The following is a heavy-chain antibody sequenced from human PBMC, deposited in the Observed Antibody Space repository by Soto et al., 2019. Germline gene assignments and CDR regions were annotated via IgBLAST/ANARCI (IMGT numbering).Heavy chain of an antibody. D-gene: IGHD2-15*01. CDR1: GGSISSYY. J-gene: IGHJ5*02. CDR3: ARLGCSGGSCPFDP. Sequence: QVQLQESGPGLVKPSETLSLTCTVSGGSISSYYWSWIRQPPGKGLEHIGYIYYSGSTNYNPSLKSRVAISVDTSKNQFSLNLNSVTAADTAVYYCARLGCSGGSCPFDPWGQGTLVTVSS. CDR2: IYYSGST. V-gene: IGHV4-59*08.